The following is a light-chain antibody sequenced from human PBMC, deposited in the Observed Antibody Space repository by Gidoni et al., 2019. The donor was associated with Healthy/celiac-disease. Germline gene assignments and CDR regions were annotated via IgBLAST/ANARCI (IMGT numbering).Light chain of an antibody. CDR2: SNN. Sequence: QSVLTQPPAASGTPGQRVTISCSGSSSNIGSNTVNWYHQLPGTSPKLLIYSNNPRPSGVPDRFSGSTSGTSASLVISGLQSEDEADYFCAAWDDSLNGRVFGGGTKLTVL. CDR1: SSNIGSNT. V-gene: IGLV1-44*01. J-gene: IGLJ2*01. CDR3: AAWDDSLNGRV.